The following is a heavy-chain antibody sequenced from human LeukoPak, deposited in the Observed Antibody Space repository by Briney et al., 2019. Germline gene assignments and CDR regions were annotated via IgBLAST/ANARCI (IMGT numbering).Heavy chain of an antibody. D-gene: IGHD4/OR15-4a*01. CDR1: GFISSDSY. V-gene: IGHV3-11*01. CDR2: ITSSGTTT. Sequence: GGSLRLSCSASGFISSDSYMSWLRLSPEKGLEWIAYITSSGTTTEYADSVKGRFTISRVNAKNSLYLQMNSLRPEDTAVYYCGRDPDYGDPYWGQGTLVTVSS. J-gene: IGHJ4*02. CDR3: GRDPDYGDPY.